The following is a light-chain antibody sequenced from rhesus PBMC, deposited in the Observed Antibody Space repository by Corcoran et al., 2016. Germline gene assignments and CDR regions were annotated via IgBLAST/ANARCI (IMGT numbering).Light chain of an antibody. Sequence: DIQMTQSPSSLSASVGDTVTITCQASQGISNNLSWYPQKQGKAPKLLIYDASTLQSGVPPRFSGSGSGTDFTLNISSLQPEDFATYYCVQYNSDPLTFGGGTKVEIK. V-gene: IGKV1-43*02. CDR3: VQYNSDPLT. CDR1: QGISNN. J-gene: IGKJ4*01. CDR2: DAS.